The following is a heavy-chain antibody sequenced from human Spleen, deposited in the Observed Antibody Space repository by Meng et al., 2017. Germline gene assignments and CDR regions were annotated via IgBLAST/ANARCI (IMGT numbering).Heavy chain of an antibody. V-gene: IGHV7-4-1*02. D-gene: IGHD3-22*01. CDR2: INTNTGNP. CDR1: GYTFTSYA. J-gene: IGHJ4*02. CDR3: ARDGMTYYDSPSYFDF. Sequence: ASVKVSCKASGYTFTSYAMNWVRQAPGQGLEWMGWINTNTGNPTYAQGFTGRFVFSLDTSVSTAYLQISSLKAEDTAVYYCARDGMTYYDSPSYFDFWGQGTLVTVSS.